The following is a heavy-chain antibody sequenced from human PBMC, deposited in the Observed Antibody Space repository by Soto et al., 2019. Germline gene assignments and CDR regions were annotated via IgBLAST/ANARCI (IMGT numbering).Heavy chain of an antibody. CDR2: ISSSSSYI. Sequence: EVQLVESGGGLVKPGGSLRLSCAASGFTFSSYSMNWVRQAPGKGLEWVSSISSSSSYIYYADSVKGRFTISRDNAKNSLYLQMNSLRAEDTAVYYCARDGSGDYVSYFDYWGQGTLVTVSS. CDR1: GFTFSSYS. J-gene: IGHJ4*02. CDR3: ARDGSGDYVSYFDY. D-gene: IGHD4-17*01. V-gene: IGHV3-21*01.